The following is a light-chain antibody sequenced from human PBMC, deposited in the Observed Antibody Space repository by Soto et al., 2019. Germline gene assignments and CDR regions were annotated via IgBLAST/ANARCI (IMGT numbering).Light chain of an antibody. V-gene: IGKV1-6*01. CDR2: GAS. Sequence: AIQLTQSPSSLSASVGDRVTISCRASRDLRNVLAWYQHAPGKDPKLLIYGASILHSGVPSRFSGSGSGTDFTLTISSLLPEDFATYYCLQDFNYPSTFGQGTRLEIK. J-gene: IGKJ5*01. CDR1: RDLRNV. CDR3: LQDFNYPST.